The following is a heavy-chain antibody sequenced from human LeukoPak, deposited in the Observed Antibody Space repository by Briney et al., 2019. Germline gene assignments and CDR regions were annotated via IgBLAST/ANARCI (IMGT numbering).Heavy chain of an antibody. CDR1: GYTFTSYD. J-gene: IGHJ5*02. D-gene: IGHD2-2*01. V-gene: IGHV1-8*01. CDR3: ARGPSDHCSSTSCHDWFDP. CDR2: MNPNSGNT. Sequence: ASVKVSCKASGYTFTSYDINWVRQATGQGLEWMGWMNPNSGNTGYAQKFQARVTMTRNTSISTAYMELSSLRSEDTAVYYCARGPSDHCSSTSCHDWFDPWGQGTLVTVSS.